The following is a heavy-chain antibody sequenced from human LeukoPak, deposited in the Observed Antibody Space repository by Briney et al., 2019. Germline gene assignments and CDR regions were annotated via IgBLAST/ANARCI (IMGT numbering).Heavy chain of an antibody. V-gene: IGHV3-64D*06. J-gene: IGHJ4*02. CDR2: INNVGDRA. CDR1: GFIFSSYA. D-gene: IGHD6-19*01. Sequence: GGSLRLSCSASGFIFSSYAMHWVRQAPGKGLEHISLINNVGDRAYCADSVTGRFTISRDNPKNTLYLQMSSLRAEDTAVYYCVKDRSWGGSGWYFDYWGQGTLVTVSS. CDR3: VKDRSWGGSGWYFDY.